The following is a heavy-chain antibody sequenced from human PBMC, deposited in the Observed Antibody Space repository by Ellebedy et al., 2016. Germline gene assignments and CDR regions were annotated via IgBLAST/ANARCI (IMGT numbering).Heavy chain of an antibody. J-gene: IGHJ6*02. Sequence: GESLKISCAASGFTFSSYAMHWVRQAPGKGLEWVAVISYDGSNKYYADSVKGRFTISRDNSKNTLYLQMNSLRAEDTAVYYCAREYPFGAARLHYGMDVWGQGTTVTVSS. D-gene: IGHD6-6*01. CDR2: ISYDGSNK. CDR3: AREYPFGAARLHYGMDV. V-gene: IGHV3-30-3*01. CDR1: GFTFSSYA.